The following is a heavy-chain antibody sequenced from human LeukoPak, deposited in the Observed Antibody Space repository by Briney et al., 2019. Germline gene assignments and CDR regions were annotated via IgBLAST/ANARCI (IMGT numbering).Heavy chain of an antibody. Sequence: GGSLRLSRAASGFTFRSYGMHWVRQAPGKGLEWVAIVWYDGNNKYYADSVKGRFTVSRDNSKDTVSLQLNSLRAEDTAVYYCARGSEAAAGAFDYWGQGALVTVPS. D-gene: IGHD6-13*01. CDR1: GFTFRSYG. V-gene: IGHV3-33*01. J-gene: IGHJ4*02. CDR3: ARGSEAAAGAFDY. CDR2: VWYDGNNK.